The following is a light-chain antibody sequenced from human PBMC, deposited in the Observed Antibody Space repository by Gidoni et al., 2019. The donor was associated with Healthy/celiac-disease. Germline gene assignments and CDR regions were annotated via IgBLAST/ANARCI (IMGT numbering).Light chain of an antibody. V-gene: IGKV1-5*01. Sequence: IQMTKSPSTLSASVGDRVTITCRASQSISSWLAWYQQKPGKAPKLLIYDASSLESGVPSRFSGSGSGTEFTLTISSLQPDDFATYYCQQYNSYSGTFGQGTKLEIK. CDR3: QQYNSYSGT. CDR2: DAS. CDR1: QSISSW. J-gene: IGKJ2*01.